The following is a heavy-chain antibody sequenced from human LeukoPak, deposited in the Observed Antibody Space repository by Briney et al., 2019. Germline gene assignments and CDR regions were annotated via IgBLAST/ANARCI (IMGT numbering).Heavy chain of an antibody. Sequence: GGSLRLSCAASGFTFSDYYMSWIRQAPGKGLEWVSYISSSGSTIYYADSVKGRFTISRDNSKNTLYLQMNSLRAEDTAVYYCAKTDASSSWDDYFDYWGQGTLVTVSS. J-gene: IGHJ4*02. D-gene: IGHD6-13*01. V-gene: IGHV3-11*01. CDR1: GFTFSDYY. CDR3: AKTDASSSWDDYFDY. CDR2: ISSSGSTI.